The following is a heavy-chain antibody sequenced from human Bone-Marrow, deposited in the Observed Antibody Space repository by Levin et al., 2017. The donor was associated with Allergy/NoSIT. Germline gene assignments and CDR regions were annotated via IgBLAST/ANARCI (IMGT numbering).Heavy chain of an antibody. CDR2: IYYSGST. CDR1: GGSISSGDYY. Sequence: SETLSLTCTVSGGSISSGDYYWSWIRQPPGKGLEWIGYIYYSGSTYYNPSLKSRVTISVDTSKNQFSLKLSSVTAADTAVYYCARGPRYYDSSGYYYRVELNWFDPWGQGTLVTVSS. D-gene: IGHD3-22*01. J-gene: IGHJ5*02. V-gene: IGHV4-30-4*01. CDR3: ARGPRYYDSSGYYYRVELNWFDP.